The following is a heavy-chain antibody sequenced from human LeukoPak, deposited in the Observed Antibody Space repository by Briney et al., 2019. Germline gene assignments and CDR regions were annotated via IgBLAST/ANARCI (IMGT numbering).Heavy chain of an antibody. CDR1: GFTFSSYA. J-gene: IGHJ4*02. D-gene: IGHD3-3*01. V-gene: IGHV3-23*01. Sequence: GGSLRLSCAASGFTFSSYAMSWVRQAPGKGLEWVSAISGSGGSTYYADSVKGRFTISRDNSKNTLYLQMNSLRAEDTAVYYCAKDDFWSGYQIYYFDYWGQGTLVTVSS. CDR2: ISGSGGST. CDR3: AKDDFWSGYQIYYFDY.